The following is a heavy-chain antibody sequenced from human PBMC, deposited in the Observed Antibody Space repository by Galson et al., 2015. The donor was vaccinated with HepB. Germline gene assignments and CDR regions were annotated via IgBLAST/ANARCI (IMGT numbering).Heavy chain of an antibody. J-gene: IGHJ5*02. D-gene: IGHD1-26*01. CDR3: ARVLGVGWFDP. CDR1: GFTVSSNY. Sequence: SLRLSCAASGFTVSSNYMRGVRQAPGKGLEWVSVIYSGGSTYYADSVKGRFTISRDNSKNTLYLQMNSLRAEDTAVYYCARVLGVGWFDPWGQGTLVTVSS. CDR2: IYSGGST. V-gene: IGHV3-53*01.